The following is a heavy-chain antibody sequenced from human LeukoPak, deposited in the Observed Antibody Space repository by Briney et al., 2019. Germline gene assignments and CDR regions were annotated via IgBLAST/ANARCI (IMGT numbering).Heavy chain of an antibody. Sequence: PGGSLRLSCAASGFTFSSYGMHWVRQAPGKGLEWVAVIWYDGSNKYYADSVKGRFTISRDNSKNTLYLQMNSLRAEDTAVYYCARETYYDILTGYFDYWGQGTLVTVSS. V-gene: IGHV3-33*01. CDR1: GFTFSSYG. CDR2: IWYDGSNK. D-gene: IGHD3-9*01. CDR3: ARETYYDILTGYFDY. J-gene: IGHJ4*02.